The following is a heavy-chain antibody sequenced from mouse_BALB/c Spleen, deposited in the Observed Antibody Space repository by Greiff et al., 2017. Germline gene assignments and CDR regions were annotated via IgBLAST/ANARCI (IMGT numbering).Heavy chain of an antibody. CDR1: GFSLTSSG. J-gene: IGHJ4*01. V-gene: IGHV2-9*02. D-gene: IGHD2-12*01. Sequence: VKLMESGPGLVAPSQSLSITCTVSGFSLTSSGVHWVRQPPGKGLEWLGVIWAGGSTNYNSALMSRLSISKDNSKSQVFLKMNSLQTDDTAMYYCARGYDLYYYAMDYWGEGTSVTVSS. CDR3: ARGYDLYYYAMDY. CDR2: IWAGGST.